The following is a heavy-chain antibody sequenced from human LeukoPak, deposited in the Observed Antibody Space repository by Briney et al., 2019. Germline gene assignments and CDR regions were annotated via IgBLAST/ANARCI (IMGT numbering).Heavy chain of an antibody. Sequence: GGSLRLSCAASGFTFSSYAMHWVRQAPGKGLEWVAVISYDGSNKYYADSVKGRFTISRDNAKNSLYLQMDSLRAGDTALYYCAKGIGVVVVVAATAAFDIWGQGTMVTVSS. CDR3: AKGIGVVVVVAATAAFDI. V-gene: IGHV3-30-3*01. CDR2: ISYDGSNK. D-gene: IGHD2-15*01. J-gene: IGHJ3*02. CDR1: GFTFSSYA.